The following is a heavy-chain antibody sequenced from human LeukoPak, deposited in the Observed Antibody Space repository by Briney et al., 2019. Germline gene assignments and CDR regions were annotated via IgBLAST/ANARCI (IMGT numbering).Heavy chain of an antibody. Sequence: ASVKVSCKASGYTFTGHYIYWVRQAPGQGLEWMGWIKPNSGDTNYVQKFQGRVTTTRDTSISTGYMELSRLRSDDTAVYYCAKSLYYYDSSGWAAFDHWGQGTQVTVSS. D-gene: IGHD3-22*01. CDR2: IKPNSGDT. CDR3: AKSLYYYDSSGWAAFDH. V-gene: IGHV1-2*02. J-gene: IGHJ4*02. CDR1: GYTFTGHY.